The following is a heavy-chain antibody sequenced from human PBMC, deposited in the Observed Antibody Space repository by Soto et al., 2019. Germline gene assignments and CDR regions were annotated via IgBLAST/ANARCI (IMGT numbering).Heavy chain of an antibody. V-gene: IGHV1-18*01. CDR2: ISTYNGNT. CDR3: ARTTVTASYYYMDV. D-gene: IGHD4-17*01. Sequence: QVQLVQSGAEVKQPGASVKVSCKASGYTFTHYGFTWVRQAPGQGLEWLGWISTYNGNTKYAQKVQGRLTMTTDTSTSTANMELTSLRSDDTALYYCARTTVTASYYYMDVWGKGSTVTVSS. CDR1: GYTFTHYG. J-gene: IGHJ6*03.